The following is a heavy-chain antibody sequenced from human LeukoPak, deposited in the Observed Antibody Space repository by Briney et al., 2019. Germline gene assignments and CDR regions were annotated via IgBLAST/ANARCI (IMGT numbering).Heavy chain of an antibody. J-gene: IGHJ6*03. Sequence: PGGSLRLSCAASGFTFSSYAMHWVRQAPGKGLEWVAVISYDGSNKYYADSVKGRFTISRDNSKNTLYLQMSSLRPEDTAVYYCARGLGGPAGHYFYMDVWGKGTTVTVSS. D-gene: IGHD4-23*01. V-gene: IGHV3-30*04. CDR2: ISYDGSNK. CDR1: GFTFSSYA. CDR3: ARGLGGPAGHYFYMDV.